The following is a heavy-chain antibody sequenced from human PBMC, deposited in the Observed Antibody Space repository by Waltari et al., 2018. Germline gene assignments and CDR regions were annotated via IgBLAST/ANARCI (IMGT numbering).Heavy chain of an antibody. CDR1: GYTLTELS. J-gene: IGHJ4*02. V-gene: IGHV1-24*01. Sequence: QVQLVQSGAEVKKPGASVKVSCKVSGYTLTELSMHWVRQAPGKGLEWMGGFDPEDGETIYAQKCQGRVTISVDTSKNQFSLKLSSVTAADTAVYYCARVRKRVDYWGQGTLVTVSS. CDR2: FDPEDGET. CDR3: ARVRKRVDY.